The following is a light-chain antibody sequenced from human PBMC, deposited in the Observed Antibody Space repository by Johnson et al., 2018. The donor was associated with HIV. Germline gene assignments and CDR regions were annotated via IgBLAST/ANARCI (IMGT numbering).Light chain of an antibody. CDR1: SSNIGNNY. V-gene: IGLV1-51*02. CDR2: ENN. J-gene: IGLJ1*01. CDR3: GTWDSSLGAWV. Sequence: HSVLTQPPSVSAAPGQKVTISCSGSSSNIGNNYVSWYQQLPGTAPKLLIYENNKRPSGIPDRFSGSKSGTSATLDITGLQTGDEADYYCGTWDSSLGAWVFGTGTKVTVL.